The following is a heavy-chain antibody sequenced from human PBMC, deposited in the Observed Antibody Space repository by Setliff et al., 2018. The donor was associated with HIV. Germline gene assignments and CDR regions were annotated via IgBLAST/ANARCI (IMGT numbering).Heavy chain of an antibody. J-gene: IGHJ4*02. D-gene: IGHD3-10*01. Sequence: SETLSLTCAVYGGSFSAYYWSWIRKPPGKGLEWIGEINHSGSTNYNPSLKSRVTISVDTSKNQFTLKLSSVTAADTAVYHCASRPYGSQYYYNIFFDYLGQGTLVTVSS. CDR2: INHSGST. V-gene: IGHV4-34*01. CDR3: ASRPYGSQYYYNIFFDY. CDR1: GGSFSAYY.